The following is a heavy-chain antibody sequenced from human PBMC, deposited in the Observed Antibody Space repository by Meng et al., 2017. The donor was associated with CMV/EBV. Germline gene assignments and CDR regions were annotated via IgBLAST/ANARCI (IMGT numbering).Heavy chain of an antibody. CDR1: GFTFNNAW. Sequence: GESLKISCAASGFTFNNAWMNWVRQAPGKGLEWVSGINWNGGSTGYADSVKGRFTISRDNAKNSLYLQMNSLRAEDTALYYCAREDVVVPAANETFYYYGMDVWGQGTTVTVSS. CDR3: AREDVVVPAANETFYYYGMDV. CDR2: INWNGGST. D-gene: IGHD2-2*01. V-gene: IGHV3-20*04. J-gene: IGHJ6*02.